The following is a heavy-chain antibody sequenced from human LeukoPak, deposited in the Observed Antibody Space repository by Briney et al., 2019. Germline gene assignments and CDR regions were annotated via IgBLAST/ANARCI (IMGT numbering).Heavy chain of an antibody. D-gene: IGHD4-23*01. V-gene: IGHV4-59*01. J-gene: IGHJ4*02. CDR1: GGSISSYY. CDR2: IYYSGST. CDR3: ARHSVDYGGNSGGFDY. Sequence: SETLSLTCTVSGGSISSYYWSWIRQPPGKGLEWIGYIYYSGSTNYNPSLKSRVTISVDTSKNQFSLKLSSVTAADTAVYYCARHSVDYGGNSGGFDYWGQGTLVTVSS.